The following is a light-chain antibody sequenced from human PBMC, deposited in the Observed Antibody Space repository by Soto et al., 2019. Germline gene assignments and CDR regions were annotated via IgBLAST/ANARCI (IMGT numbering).Light chain of an antibody. CDR2: SNN. Sequence: QSVLTQPRSVSGSPGQSVTISCTGSYSDVGTFYFVSWYQQYPGKGPKLIIYSNNQRPSGVPDRFSGSKSGTSASLAISGLQSEDEADYYCAAWDDSLNGYVFGTGTKVTVL. J-gene: IGLJ1*01. V-gene: IGLV1-44*01. CDR1: YSDVGTFYF. CDR3: AAWDDSLNGYV.